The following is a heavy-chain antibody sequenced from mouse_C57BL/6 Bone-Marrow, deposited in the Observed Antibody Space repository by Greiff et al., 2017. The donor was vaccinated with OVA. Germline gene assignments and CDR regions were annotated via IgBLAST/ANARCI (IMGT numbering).Heavy chain of an antibody. Sequence: QVQLQQSGAELVRPGTSVKVSCKASGYAFTNYLIEWVKQRPGQGLEWMGVITPGSGGTNYNETFKGKATLTADKSSSPAYMQLSSLTSEDSAVYFCARSGTGRGFAYWGQGTLVTVSA. V-gene: IGHV1-54*01. CDR3: ARSGTGRGFAY. D-gene: IGHD4-1*01. CDR2: ITPGSGGT. CDR1: GYAFTNYL. J-gene: IGHJ3*01.